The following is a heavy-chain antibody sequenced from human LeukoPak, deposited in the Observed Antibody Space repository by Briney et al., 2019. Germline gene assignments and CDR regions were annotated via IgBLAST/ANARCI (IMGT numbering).Heavy chain of an antibody. Sequence: ASVKVSCKASDYTFTSYGISWVRQAPGQGLEWMGWSSAYSGDTEYAQSLQGRVSMTTDISTNTAYMELRSLRSDDTAVYYCARQVLIAGGRYGMDVWGQGTTVTVSS. CDR1: DYTFTSYG. CDR2: SSAYSGDT. CDR3: ARQVLIAGGRYGMDV. V-gene: IGHV1-18*01. J-gene: IGHJ6*02. D-gene: IGHD2-15*01.